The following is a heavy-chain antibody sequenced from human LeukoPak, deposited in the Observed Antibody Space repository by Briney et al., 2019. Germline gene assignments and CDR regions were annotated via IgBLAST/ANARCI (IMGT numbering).Heavy chain of an antibody. J-gene: IGHJ5*02. CDR2: IDPSDSYT. D-gene: IGHD6-13*01. CDR1: GYSFTNYW. Sequence: GESLKISCKGSGYSFTNYWISWVRQMPGKGLEWMGRIDPSDSYTNYSPSFQGHVSTSADKSISTAYLQWSSLKASDTAMYYCARHETIAAAGANWFDPWGQGTLVTVSS. CDR3: ARHETIAAAGANWFDP. V-gene: IGHV5-10-1*01.